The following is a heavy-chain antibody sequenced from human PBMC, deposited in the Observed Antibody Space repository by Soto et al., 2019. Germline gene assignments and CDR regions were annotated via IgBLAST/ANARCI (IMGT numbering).Heavy chain of an antibody. CDR1: GGSISSGGYY. Sequence: SETLSLTCTVSGGSISSGGYYWSWIRQHPGKGLEWIGYIYYSGSTYYNPSLKSRVTISVDTSKNQLSLKLSSVTAADTAVYYCARASSTRGYSYGYWFDPWGQGTLVTVS. CDR2: IYYSGST. J-gene: IGHJ5*02. V-gene: IGHV4-31*03. CDR3: ARASSTRGYSYGYWFDP. D-gene: IGHD5-18*01.